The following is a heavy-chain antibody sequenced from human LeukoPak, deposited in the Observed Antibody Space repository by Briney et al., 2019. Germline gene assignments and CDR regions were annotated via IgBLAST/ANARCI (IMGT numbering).Heavy chain of an antibody. CDR1: GFTFSNYA. CDR3: ARETGTRSTLGY. D-gene: IGHD1-1*01. J-gene: IGHJ4*02. CDR2: ITDSGSST. V-gene: IGHV3-23*01. Sequence: GGSLRLSCAASGFTFSNYAMSWVRQAPGKGLEWVSFITDSGSSTYYADSVKGRFTISRDNAKNSLYLQMNSLRDEDTAVYYCARETGTRSTLGYWGQGTLVTVSS.